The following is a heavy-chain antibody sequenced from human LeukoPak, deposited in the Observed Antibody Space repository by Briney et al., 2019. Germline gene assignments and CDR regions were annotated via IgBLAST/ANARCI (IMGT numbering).Heavy chain of an antibody. J-gene: IGHJ6*02. CDR2: ISAYNGNT. V-gene: IGHV1-18*01. Sequence: ASVTVSCKASGYTFTSYGISWVRQAPGRGLEWMGWISAYNGNTNYAQKLQGRVTMTTDTSTSTAYMELRSLRSDDTAVYYCARDLRITIPGYGMDVWGQGTTVTVSS. D-gene: IGHD3-9*01. CDR1: GYTFTSYG. CDR3: ARDLRITIPGYGMDV.